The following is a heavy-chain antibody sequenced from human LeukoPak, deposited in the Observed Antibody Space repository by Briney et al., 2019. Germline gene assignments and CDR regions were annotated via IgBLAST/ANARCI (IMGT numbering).Heavy chain of an antibody. CDR2: IHASGTI. CDR1: VGSISSYF. J-gene: IGHJ4*02. Sequence: SETLSLTCNVSVGSISSYFWTWIRQPAGKGLEWVGRIHASGTINYNSSIKSRVSMSVYTSKNQFSLKLTSVTAADTDVYFCARDGADVYGRAFDYWGQGTLVSVSS. CDR3: ARDGADVYGRAFDY. V-gene: IGHV4-4*07. D-gene: IGHD3-10*01.